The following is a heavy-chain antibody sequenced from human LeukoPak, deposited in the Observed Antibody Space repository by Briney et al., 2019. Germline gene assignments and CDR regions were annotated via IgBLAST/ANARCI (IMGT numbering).Heavy chain of an antibody. V-gene: IGHV3-23*01. D-gene: IGHD2-2*01. Sequence: GGSLRLSCAASGFIFSDYGMSWVRQAPGKGLEWVSGISASGASTYYADSVKGRFTISRDKSKKKLYLQMNSLRADDTAVYYCAKGDCSSTNCYPDYWGQGTLVTVSS. CDR2: ISASGAST. CDR3: AKGDCSSTNCYPDY. CDR1: GFIFSDYG. J-gene: IGHJ4*02.